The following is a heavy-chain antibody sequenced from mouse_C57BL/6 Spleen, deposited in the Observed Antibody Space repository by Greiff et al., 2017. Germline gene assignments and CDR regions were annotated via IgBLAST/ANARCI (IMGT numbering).Heavy chain of an antibody. D-gene: IGHD1-1*01. CDR3: AGATVPSYRGFAY. CDR1: GYTFTDYY. CDR2: INPYNGGT. V-gene: IGHV1-19*01. J-gene: IGHJ3*01. Sequence: EVQLQQSGPVLVKPGASVKMSCKASGYTFTDYYMNWVKQSHGKSLEWIGVINPYNGGTSYNQKFKGKATLTVDKSSSTAYMELNSLTSEDSAVYYCAGATVPSYRGFAYWGQGTLVTVSA.